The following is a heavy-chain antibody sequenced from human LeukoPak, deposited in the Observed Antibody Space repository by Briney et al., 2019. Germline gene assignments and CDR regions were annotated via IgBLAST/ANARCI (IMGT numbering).Heavy chain of an antibody. Sequence: PSETLSLTCTVSGGSISSSSYYWGWIRQPPGKGLEWIGSIYYSGSTYYNPSLKSRVTISVDTSKNQFSLKLSSVTAADTAVYYCARPSRDGYNYLIDYWGQGTLVTVSS. J-gene: IGHJ4*02. CDR1: GGSISSSSYY. D-gene: IGHD5-24*01. CDR2: IYYSGST. CDR3: ARPSRDGYNYLIDY. V-gene: IGHV4-39*01.